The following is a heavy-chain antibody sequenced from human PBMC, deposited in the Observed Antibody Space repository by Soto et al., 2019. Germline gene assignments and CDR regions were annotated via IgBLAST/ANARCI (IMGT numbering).Heavy chain of an antibody. J-gene: IGHJ3*02. CDR3: ATVVVDSGAFDI. CDR1: GYTLTELS. CDR2: FDPEDGET. D-gene: IGHD2-15*01. V-gene: IGHV1-24*01. Sequence: ASVKVSCKVSGYTLTELSMHWVRQAPGKGLEWMGGFDPEDGETIYAQKFQGRVTMTEDTSTDTAYMELSSLRSEDTAVYYCATVVVDSGAFDIWGQGTMVTVSS.